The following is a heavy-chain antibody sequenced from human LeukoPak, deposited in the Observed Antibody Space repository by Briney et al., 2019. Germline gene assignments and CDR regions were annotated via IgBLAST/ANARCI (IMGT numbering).Heavy chain of an antibody. Sequence: SETLSLTCTVSGGSISSGGYYWSWIRQHPGKGLEWIGYIYYSGSTYYNPSLKSRVTISVDTSKNQFSLKLSSVTAADTAVYYCARDDSSHADPWGQRTLVTVSS. J-gene: IGHJ5*02. V-gene: IGHV4-31*03. D-gene: IGHD3-22*01. CDR1: GGSISSGGYY. CDR2: IYYSGST. CDR3: ARDDSSHADP.